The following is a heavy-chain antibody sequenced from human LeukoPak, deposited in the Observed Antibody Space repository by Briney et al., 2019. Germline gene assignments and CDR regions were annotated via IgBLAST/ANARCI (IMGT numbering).Heavy chain of an antibody. D-gene: IGHD6-19*01. J-gene: IGHJ4*02. CDR2: ISGSGGST. Sequence: GGSLRLSCAASGFTFSSYAMSWVRQAPGKGLEWVSAISGSGGSTYYADSVKGQFTISRDNSKNTLYLQMNSLRAEDTAVYYCAKDLQWLVSGVGFDYWGQGTLVTVSS. CDR1: GFTFSSYA. V-gene: IGHV3-23*01. CDR3: AKDLQWLVSGVGFDY.